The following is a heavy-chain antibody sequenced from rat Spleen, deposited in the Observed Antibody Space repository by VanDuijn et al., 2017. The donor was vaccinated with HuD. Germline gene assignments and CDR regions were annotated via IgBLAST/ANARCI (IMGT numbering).Heavy chain of an antibody. J-gene: IGHJ2*01. CDR1: GFSLSSYG. Sequence: VQLKESGPGLVQPSQTLSLTCTVSGFSLSSYGVIWVRQFPKKGLEWVAIIIYDGSGTFYRDSVKGRFTISRDNAKSTLFLQMNSLRSEDTATYYCARETGYNSYFDYWGQGVMVTVSS. CDR3: ARETGYNSYFDY. CDR2: IIYDGSGT. V-gene: IGHV5-29*01. D-gene: IGHD1-4*01.